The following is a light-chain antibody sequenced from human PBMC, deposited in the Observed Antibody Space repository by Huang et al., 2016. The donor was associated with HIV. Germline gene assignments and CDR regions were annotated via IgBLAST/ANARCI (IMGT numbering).Light chain of an antibody. CDR1: PDIRND. CDR3: LQDYTYPWT. CDR2: TAY. J-gene: IGKJ1*01. V-gene: IGKV1-6*01. Sequence: AIQMTQSPASLSASVGDRVTITCRASPDIRNDLGWYQQRLGKAPKLLVSTAYHLQSGVPSRFTGSGSGTHFTLTISGLQPEDFATYYCLQDYTYPWTFGQGTKVEI.